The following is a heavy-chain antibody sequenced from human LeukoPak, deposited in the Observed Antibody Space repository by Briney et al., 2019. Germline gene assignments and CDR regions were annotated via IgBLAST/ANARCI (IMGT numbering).Heavy chain of an antibody. J-gene: IGHJ6*03. CDR2: INWNGGST. D-gene: IGHD1-1*01. V-gene: IGHV3-20*04. CDR3: ARGDDSYYYYMDV. Sequence: GGSLRLSCAASGFTFDDYGMSWVRQAPGKGLEWVSGINWNGGSTGYADSVKGRFTISRDNAKNSLYLQMNSLRAEDTALYCCARGDDSYYYYMDVWGKGTTVTVSS. CDR1: GFTFDDYG.